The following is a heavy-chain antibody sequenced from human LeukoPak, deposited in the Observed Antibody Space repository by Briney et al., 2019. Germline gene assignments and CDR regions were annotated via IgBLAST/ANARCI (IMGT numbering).Heavy chain of an antibody. D-gene: IGHD2-8*01. CDR3: ARGVLIVYAIETNAFDI. CDR1: GDSVSSNSAA. V-gene: IGHV6-1*01. J-gene: IGHJ3*02. CDR2: TYYRSKWYN. Sequence: SQTLSLTCAISGDSVSSNSAAWNWIRQSPSRGLEWLGRTYYRSKWYNDYAVSVKSRITINPDTSKNQFSLQLNSVTPEDTAVSYCARGVLIVYAIETNAFDIWGQGTMVTVSS.